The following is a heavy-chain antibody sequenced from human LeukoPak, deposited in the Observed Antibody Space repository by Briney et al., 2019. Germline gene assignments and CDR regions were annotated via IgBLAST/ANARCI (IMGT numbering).Heavy chain of an antibody. J-gene: IGHJ4*02. V-gene: IGHV3-23*01. Sequence: GGSLRLSCAASGFTFSSYAMSWVRQAPGKGLEWVSAISGSGGSTYYADSVKGRFTISRDNSKNTLYLQMNSLRAEDTAVCYCAKDRVSYDFWSGYLSDYWGQGTLVTVSS. CDR2: ISGSGGST. CDR1: GFTFSSYA. CDR3: AKDRVSYDFWSGYLSDY. D-gene: IGHD3-3*01.